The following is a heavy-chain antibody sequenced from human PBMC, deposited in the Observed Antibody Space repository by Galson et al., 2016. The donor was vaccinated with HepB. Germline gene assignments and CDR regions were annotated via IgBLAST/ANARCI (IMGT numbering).Heavy chain of an antibody. D-gene: IGHD6-19*01. Sequence: ETLSLTYTVSGGSINSYYWSWIRQPPGKGLEWIGYIYHNGDINYNPSLKSRITISLDTSKNQLSLKLSSVTAADTAVYYCAGGEQWLAFDYWGQGTLVTVSS. CDR3: AGGEQWLAFDY. V-gene: IGHV4-59*01. J-gene: IGHJ4*02. CDR2: IYHNGDI. CDR1: GGSINSYY.